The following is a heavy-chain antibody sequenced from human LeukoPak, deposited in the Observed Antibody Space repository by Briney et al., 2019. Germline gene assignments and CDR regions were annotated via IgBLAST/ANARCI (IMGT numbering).Heavy chain of an antibody. CDR1: GFTFSSYE. CDR3: AKDAYCSGGSCYPLFDY. Sequence: GGSLRLSCAASGFTFSSYEMNWVRQAPGKGLEWVSYISSSGSTIYYADSVKGRFTISRDNSKNSLYLQMNSLRAEDTALYYCAKDAYCSGGSCYPLFDYWGQGTLVTVSS. J-gene: IGHJ4*02. D-gene: IGHD2-15*01. CDR2: ISSSGSTI. V-gene: IGHV3-48*03.